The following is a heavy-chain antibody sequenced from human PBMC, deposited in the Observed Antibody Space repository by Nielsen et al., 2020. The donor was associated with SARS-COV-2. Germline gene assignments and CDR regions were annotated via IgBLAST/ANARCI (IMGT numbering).Heavy chain of an antibody. CDR1: GFTFSSYA. Sequence: GESLKISCAASGFTFSSYAMHWVRQAPGKGLEWVAVISYDGSNKYYADSVKGRFTISRDNSKNTLYMQMNGLRDEDTAVYYCARDWSRAADVWGQGTMVTVSS. J-gene: IGHJ3*01. CDR3: ARDWSRAADV. V-gene: IGHV3-30*07. CDR2: ISYDGSNK. D-gene: IGHD2-15*01.